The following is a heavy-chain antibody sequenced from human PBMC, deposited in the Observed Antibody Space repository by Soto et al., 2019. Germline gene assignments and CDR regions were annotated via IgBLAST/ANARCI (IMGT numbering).Heavy chain of an antibody. D-gene: IGHD5-18*01. CDR3: ARAFKIQPLRNYYGMDV. J-gene: IGHJ6*02. Sequence: SETLSLTCAVYGGSFSGYYWSWIRQPPGKGLEWIGEINHSGSTNYNPSLKSRVTISVDTSKNQFSLKLSSVTAADTAVYYCARAFKIQPLRNYYGMDVWGQGTTVTVSS. V-gene: IGHV4-34*01. CDR2: INHSGST. CDR1: GGSFSGYY.